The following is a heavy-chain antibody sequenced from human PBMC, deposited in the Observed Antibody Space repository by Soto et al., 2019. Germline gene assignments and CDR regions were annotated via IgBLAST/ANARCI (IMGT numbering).Heavy chain of an antibody. J-gene: IGHJ4*02. Sequence: EVQLVESGGGLVQPGGSLRLSCAASGFTFSTYSMHWVRQAPGKGLEWVSYISSSSSTTYYADSVKGRFTISRDKAKNSLYLQMNSLRDEDTAVYYCARARRMVIAPTPFDYWGQGTLVTVSA. CDR2: ISSSSSTT. D-gene: IGHD2-15*01. V-gene: IGHV3-48*02. CDR3: ARARRMVIAPTPFDY. CDR1: GFTFSTYS.